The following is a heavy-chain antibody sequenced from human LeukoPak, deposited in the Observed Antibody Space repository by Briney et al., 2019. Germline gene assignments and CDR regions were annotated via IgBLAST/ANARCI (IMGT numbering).Heavy chain of an antibody. CDR2: IRQDESEK. Sequence: GSLRLSCTVSGFTFSSYWMTWVRQAPGKGLEWVANIRQDESEKYYVDSVKGRLTISRDNAKNSLYLQMNSLRAEDTAVYYCARDSGSAYYYGSGTYYYDAFDFWGQGTTVTVSS. CDR1: GFTFSSYW. J-gene: IGHJ3*01. CDR3: ARDSGSAYYYGSGTYYYDAFDF. V-gene: IGHV3-7*01. D-gene: IGHD3-10*01.